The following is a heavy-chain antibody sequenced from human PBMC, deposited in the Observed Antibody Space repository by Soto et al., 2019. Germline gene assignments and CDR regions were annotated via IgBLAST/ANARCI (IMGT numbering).Heavy chain of an antibody. J-gene: IGHJ6*02. CDR3: ARHRSERGRRAGYRLDGMDV. CDR2: MPYGGGS. V-gene: IGHV4-39*01. CDR1: GASIRSSSYS. D-gene: IGHD6-25*01. Sequence: ETLFLTCVVSGASIRSSSYSWGWIRPPPGKGLEWIGSMPYGGGSYYNPSLKSRVNLSADTSMNHISLKMSSVTAAETAVYYCARHRSERGRRAGYRLDGMDVWGQGMSVTVSS.